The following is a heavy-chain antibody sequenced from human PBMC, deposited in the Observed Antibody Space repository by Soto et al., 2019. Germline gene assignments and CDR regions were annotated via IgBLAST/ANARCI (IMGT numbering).Heavy chain of an antibody. CDR3: AKRDCSSTSCYYWIPGTFEY. CDR2: ISGSGGST. CDR1: GFTFSSYA. V-gene: IGHV3-23*01. Sequence: PGGSLRLSCAASGFTFSSYAMSWVRQAPGKGLEWVSAISGSGGSTYYADSVKGRFTISRDNSKNTLYLQMNSLRAEDTAVYYCAKRDCSSTSCYYWIPGTFEYWGQGTLVAVSS. J-gene: IGHJ4*02. D-gene: IGHD2-2*01.